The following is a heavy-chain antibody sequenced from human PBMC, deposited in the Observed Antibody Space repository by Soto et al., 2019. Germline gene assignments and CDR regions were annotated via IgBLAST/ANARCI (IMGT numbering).Heavy chain of an antibody. CDR1: GLTFSSYA. J-gene: IGHJ5*02. V-gene: IGHV3-23*01. CDR2: ISGSGGST. CDR3: AKVFLYIGGVIHNCFDP. Sequence: GGSLRLSCAASGLTFSSYAMSWVRQAPGKGLEWASAISGSGGSTYYADSVKGRFTISRDNSKNTQYLQMNSLRAEDTAVFYFAKVFLYIGGVIHNCFDPWGQGTLVTVSS. D-gene: IGHD3-16*01.